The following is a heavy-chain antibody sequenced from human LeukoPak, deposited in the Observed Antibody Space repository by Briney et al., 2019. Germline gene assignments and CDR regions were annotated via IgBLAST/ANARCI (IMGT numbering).Heavy chain of an antibody. CDR2: ISGSGGST. V-gene: IGHV3-23*01. CDR3: ARGSGDSSGYALDY. D-gene: IGHD3-22*01. J-gene: IGHJ4*02. Sequence: GGSLRLSCAASGFTFSSYGMSWVRQAPGKGLEWVSAISGSGGSTYYADSVKGRFTISRDNSKNTLYLQMNSLRAEDTAVYYCARGSGDSSGYALDYWGQGTLVTVSS. CDR1: GFTFSSYG.